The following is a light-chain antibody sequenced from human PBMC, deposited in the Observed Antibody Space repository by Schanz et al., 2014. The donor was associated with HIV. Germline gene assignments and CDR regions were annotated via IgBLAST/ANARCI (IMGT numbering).Light chain of an antibody. CDR3: AAWDDSLNGWV. CDR2: ANI. J-gene: IGLJ3*02. CDR1: SPNIGTLI. Sequence: QSVLTQPPSASGTPGQRVAISCSGSSPNIGTLIVNRHQHFPGTAPKLLIYANIQRPSGVPDRFSGSKSGTSASLAISGLQSEDEADYYCAAWDDSLNGWVFGGGTKLTVL. V-gene: IGLV1-44*01.